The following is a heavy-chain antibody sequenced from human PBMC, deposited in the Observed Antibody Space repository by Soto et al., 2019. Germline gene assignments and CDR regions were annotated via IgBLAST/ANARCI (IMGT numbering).Heavy chain of an antibody. CDR2: VSAYNGNT. CDR1: GYTFTSYG. J-gene: IGHJ5*02. V-gene: IGHV1-18*01. Sequence: ASVKVSCKASGYTFTSYGISWVRQAPGQGLEWRGWVSAYNGNTNYAQKLQGRVTMTTDTSTSTAYMELRSLRSDDTAVYYCAREGSYYDFWSGYPNWFDPWGQGTLVTVSS. CDR3: AREGSYYDFWSGYPNWFDP. D-gene: IGHD3-3*01.